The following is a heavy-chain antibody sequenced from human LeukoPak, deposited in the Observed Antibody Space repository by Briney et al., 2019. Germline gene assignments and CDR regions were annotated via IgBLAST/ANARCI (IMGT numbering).Heavy chain of an antibody. J-gene: IGHJ4*02. CDR3: ARPYCSSTSCYYYFDY. Sequence: GESLKISCKGFGYSFTSYWIGWVRPMPGKGLEWMGIIYPGDSDTRYSPSFQGQVTISADKSISTAYLQWSSLKASDTAMYYCARPYCSSTSCYYYFDYWGQGTLVTVSS. D-gene: IGHD2-2*01. CDR2: IYPGDSDT. V-gene: IGHV5-51*01. CDR1: GYSFTSYW.